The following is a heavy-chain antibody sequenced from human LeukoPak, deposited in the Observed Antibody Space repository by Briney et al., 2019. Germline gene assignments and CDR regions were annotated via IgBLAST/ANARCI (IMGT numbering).Heavy chain of an antibody. J-gene: IGHJ4*02. D-gene: IGHD3-16*02. CDR1: GFSFSTYA. V-gene: IGHV3-23*01. CDR2: VNGNGGST. CDR3: AKSLYGGCDY. Sequence: GGSLRLSCAASGFSFSTYAMSWVRQAPGKGLEWVSGVNGNGGSTSYADSVKGRFTIFRDNSKNTVYLQMNSLRVEDAAVYYCAKSLYGGCDYWGQGTVVTVSS.